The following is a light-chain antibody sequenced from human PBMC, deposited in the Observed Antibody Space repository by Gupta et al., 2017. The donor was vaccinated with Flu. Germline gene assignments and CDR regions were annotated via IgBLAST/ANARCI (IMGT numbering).Light chain of an antibody. CDR3: QQYYSTIT. Sequence: DIVMTQSPDSLAVSLGERATINCKSSQSVLYSSNNKNYLAWYQQKPGQPPKLLIYWASTRESGVPDRFSGSESGTDFTLTISSLQAEDVAVYYCQQYYSTITFGQGTRLEIK. CDR2: WAS. CDR1: QSVLYSSNNKNY. V-gene: IGKV4-1*01. J-gene: IGKJ5*01.